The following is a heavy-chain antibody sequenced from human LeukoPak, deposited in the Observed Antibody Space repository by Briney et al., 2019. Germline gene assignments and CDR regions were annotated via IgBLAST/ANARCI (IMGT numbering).Heavy chain of an antibody. J-gene: IGHJ4*02. CDR2: IYYTGNI. V-gene: IGHV4-39*07. Sequence: SETLSLTCTVSGGSISTSISYYWGWIRQPPGKGLEWIGNIYYTGNINYNPSLKNRVTISLDTSKNQFSLRLTSVTAADTAVYYCAREWGFCSGGSCYSQYGLDYWGQGTLVTVSS. CDR1: GGSISTSISYY. D-gene: IGHD2-15*01. CDR3: AREWGFCSGGSCYSQYGLDY.